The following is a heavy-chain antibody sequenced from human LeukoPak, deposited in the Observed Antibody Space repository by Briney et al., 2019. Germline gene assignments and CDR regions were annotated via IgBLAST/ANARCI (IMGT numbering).Heavy chain of an antibody. Sequence: GGSLRLSCAASGFTLSSYAMSWVRQAPGKGLEWVSAISGSGGSTYYADSVKGRFTISRDNSKNTLYLQMNSLRAEDTAVYYCAKDGGYGDYADAFDIWGQGTMVTVSS. CDR2: ISGSGGST. J-gene: IGHJ3*02. CDR1: GFTLSSYA. V-gene: IGHV3-23*01. D-gene: IGHD4-17*01. CDR3: AKDGGYGDYADAFDI.